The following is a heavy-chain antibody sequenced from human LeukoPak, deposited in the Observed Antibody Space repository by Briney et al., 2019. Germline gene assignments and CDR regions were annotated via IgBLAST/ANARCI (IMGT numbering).Heavy chain of an antibody. D-gene: IGHD2/OR15-2a*01. CDR2: IYNSGST. V-gene: IGHV4-59*01. CDR1: GGSISSYY. CDR3: ARALYGGSNYYYYHMDV. Sequence: SETLSLTCTVSGGSISSYYWSWIRQPPGKGLEWIGYIYNSGSTKYNPSLKSRVTISVDTSKTQFSLKLSSVTAADTAVYYCARALYGGSNYYYYHMDVWGKGTTVTVSS. J-gene: IGHJ6*03.